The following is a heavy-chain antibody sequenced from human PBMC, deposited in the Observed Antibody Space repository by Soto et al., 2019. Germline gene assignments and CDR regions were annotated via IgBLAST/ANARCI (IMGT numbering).Heavy chain of an antibody. J-gene: IGHJ5*02. V-gene: IGHV3-23*01. D-gene: IGHD4-4*01. CDR2: ISGSGGTT. CDR3: ARKIPTTITRWFDP. Sequence: EVQLLESGGGLVQPGGSLRLSCAASGFTFSTYAMSWVHQAPGKGLEWVSIISGSGGTTYYADSVKGRFTISRDNSKNTLYMQMNSLRAEDTAVYYCARKIPTTITRWFDPWGQGTLVTVSS. CDR1: GFTFSTYA.